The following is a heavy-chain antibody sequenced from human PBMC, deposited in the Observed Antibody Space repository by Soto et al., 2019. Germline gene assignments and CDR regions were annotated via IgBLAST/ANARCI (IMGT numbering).Heavy chain of an antibody. J-gene: IGHJ6*02. CDR2: INPSGGST. CDR1: GYTFTSYY. CDR3: ANWRLRFLEWSTLDGMDV. V-gene: IGHV1-46*01. Sequence: ASVKVSCKASGYTFTSYYMHWVRQAPGQGLEWMGIINPSGGSTSYAQKFQGRVTMTRDTSTSTVYMELSSLRAEDTAVYYCANWRLRFLEWSTLDGMDVWGQGTTVTVSS. D-gene: IGHD3-3*01.